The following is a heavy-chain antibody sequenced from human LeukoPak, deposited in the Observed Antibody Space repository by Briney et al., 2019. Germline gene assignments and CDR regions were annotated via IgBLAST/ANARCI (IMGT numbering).Heavy chain of an antibody. CDR3: TTDSPFDWFPSYMDV. D-gene: IGHD3-9*01. V-gene: IGHV3-48*03. Sequence: GGSLRLSCAASGFTFSSYEMNWVRQAPGKGLEWVSYISSSGSTIYYADSVKGRFTISRDNAKNSLYLQMNSLKTEDTAVYYCTTDSPFDWFPSYMDVWGEGTTVTVSS. J-gene: IGHJ6*03. CDR1: GFTFSSYE. CDR2: ISSSGSTI.